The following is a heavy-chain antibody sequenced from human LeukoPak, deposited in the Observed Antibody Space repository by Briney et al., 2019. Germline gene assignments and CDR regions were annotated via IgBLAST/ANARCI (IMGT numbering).Heavy chain of an antibody. J-gene: IGHJ4*02. Sequence: GGSLRLSCAASGFTFSSYSMNWVRQAPGKGLEWVSSISSSSNYIYYADSVKGRFTISRDNAKNSLYLQMNSLRAEDTALYYCARGSGNSHFDYWGQGTLVTVSS. CDR2: ISSSSNYI. D-gene: IGHD4-23*01. CDR3: ARGSGNSHFDY. V-gene: IGHV3-21*04. CDR1: GFTFSSYS.